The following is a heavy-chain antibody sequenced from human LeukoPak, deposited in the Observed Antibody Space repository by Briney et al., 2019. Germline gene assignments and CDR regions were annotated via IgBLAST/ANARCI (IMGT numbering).Heavy chain of an antibody. Sequence: PSETLSLTCTVSGGSISSYYWSWIRQPPGKGLEWIGYIYYSGSTNYNPSLKSRVTISVDTSKNQFSLKLSSVTAADTAVYYCARHRRPLALDYWGQGTLVTVSS. D-gene: IGHD6-13*01. CDR2: IYYSGST. V-gene: IGHV4-59*08. CDR3: ARHRRPLALDY. CDR1: GGSISSYY. J-gene: IGHJ4*02.